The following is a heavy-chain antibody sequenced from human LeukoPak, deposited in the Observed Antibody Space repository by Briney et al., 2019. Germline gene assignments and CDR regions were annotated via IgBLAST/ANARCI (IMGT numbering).Heavy chain of an antibody. V-gene: IGHV4-4*02. J-gene: IGHJ5*02. CDR1: GGSISSSNR. D-gene: IGHD3-10*01. CDR3: ARGAVRGVITGGLEFDP. CDR2: IYHSGST. Sequence: PSETLSLTCAVSGGSISSSNRWSWVRQPPGKGLEWIGEIYHSGSTNYNPSLKSRVTISVDKSKNQFSLKLSSVTAADTAVYYCARGAVRGVITGGLEFDPWGQGTLVTVSS.